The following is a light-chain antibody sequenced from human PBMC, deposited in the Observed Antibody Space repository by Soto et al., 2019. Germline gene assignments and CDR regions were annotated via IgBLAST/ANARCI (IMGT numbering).Light chain of an antibody. CDR3: QQDNSYSEA. V-gene: IGKV1-5*03. Sequence: DLPMTESPSSLSASVGDRVTITCRASQSISSYLNWYQQKPGKAPKLLIYKASTLKSGVPSRFSGSGSGTEFTLTISSLQPDDFATYYCQQDNSYSEAFGQGSMVEIK. J-gene: IGKJ1*01. CDR1: QSISSY. CDR2: KAS.